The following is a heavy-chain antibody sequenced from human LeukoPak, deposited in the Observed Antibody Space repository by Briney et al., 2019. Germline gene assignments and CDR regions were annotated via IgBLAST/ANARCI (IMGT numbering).Heavy chain of an antibody. J-gene: IGHJ4*02. D-gene: IGHD3-22*01. CDR1: GYSFTSYW. V-gene: IGHV5-51*01. CDR3: ARQTYDSNSYYYEDY. CDR2: VYPGDSDT. Sequence: GESLKISCKGSGYSFTSYWIGWVRQMPGKGLEWMGIVYPGDSDTTYSPSFQGQVTISADKSISTAYLQWSSLKASDTAMYYCARQTYDSNSYYYEDYWGQGTLVTVSS.